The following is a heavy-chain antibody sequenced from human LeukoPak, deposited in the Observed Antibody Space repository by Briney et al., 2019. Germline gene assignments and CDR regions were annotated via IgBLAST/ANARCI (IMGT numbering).Heavy chain of an antibody. CDR3: ACYSSGWSEDY. CDR1: GGTFISYA. D-gene: IGHD6-19*01. V-gene: IGHV1-69*05. J-gene: IGHJ4*02. CDR2: IIPIFGTA. Sequence: GASVKVSCKASGGTFISYAISWVRQAPGQGLEWMGGIIPIFGTANYAQKFQGRVTMTRDTSTSTVYMELSSLRSEDTAVYYCACYSSGWSEDYWGQGTLVTVSS.